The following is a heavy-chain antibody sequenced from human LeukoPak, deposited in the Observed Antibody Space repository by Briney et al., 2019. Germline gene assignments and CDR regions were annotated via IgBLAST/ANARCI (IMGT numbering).Heavy chain of an antibody. J-gene: IGHJ6*02. CDR3: AREGYCSGGSCYSGGHDYGMDV. CDR1: GFTFSSYS. CDR2: ISSSGSYR. Sequence: GGSLRLSCAASGFTFSSYSMNWVRQAPGKGLEWVSFISSSGSYRYYADSVRGRFTISRDNAKNSLYLQMNSLRAEDTAVYYCAREGYCSGGSCYSGGHDYGMDVGGQGTTVTVS. V-gene: IGHV3-21*01. D-gene: IGHD2-15*01.